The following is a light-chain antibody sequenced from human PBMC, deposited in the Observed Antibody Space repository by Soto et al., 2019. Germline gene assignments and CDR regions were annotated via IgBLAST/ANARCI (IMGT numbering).Light chain of an antibody. CDR1: QSVSSSY. J-gene: IGKJ5*01. Sequence: EIVWAQSPGTLSLSPGGRATLACRSSQSVSSSYLAWYQQKPGQAPRLLIYGASSRATGIPDRFSGSGSGTDFTLTISRLEPEDFAVYYCQQYGSSPSTFGQGTRLEI. CDR2: GAS. V-gene: IGKV3-20*01. CDR3: QQYGSSPST.